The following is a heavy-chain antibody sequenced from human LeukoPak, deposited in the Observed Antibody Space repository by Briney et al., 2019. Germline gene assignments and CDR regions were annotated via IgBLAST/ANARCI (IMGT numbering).Heavy chain of an antibody. CDR1: GGSISSSSYY. Sequence: SETLSLTCTVSGGSISSSSYYWGWIRQPPGEGLEWIGSIYYSGSTYYNPSLKSRVTISVDTSKNQFSLKLSSVTAADTAVYYCARRPSLWLPPGVDYWGQGTLVTVSS. CDR2: IYYSGST. J-gene: IGHJ4*02. CDR3: ARRPSLWLPPGVDY. V-gene: IGHV4-39*01. D-gene: IGHD5-18*01.